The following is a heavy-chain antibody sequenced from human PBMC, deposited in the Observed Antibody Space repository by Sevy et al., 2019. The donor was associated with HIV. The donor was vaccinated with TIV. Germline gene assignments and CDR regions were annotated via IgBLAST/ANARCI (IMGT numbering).Heavy chain of an antibody. Sequence: GGSLRLSCAASGFSLNSYWMRWVRQAPGKGLEWVANIKQDGSVKYYVDSVKVRFTISRDNARNLLYLQMNSLRAEDTALYYCVRAIAADGSFWGQGTLVTVSS. J-gene: IGHJ4*02. CDR2: IKQDGSVK. CDR3: VRAIAADGSF. CDR1: GFSLNSYW. V-gene: IGHV3-7*01. D-gene: IGHD6-13*01.